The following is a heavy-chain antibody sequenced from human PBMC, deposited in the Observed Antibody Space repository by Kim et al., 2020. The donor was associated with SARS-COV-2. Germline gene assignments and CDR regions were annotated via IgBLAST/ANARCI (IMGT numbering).Heavy chain of an antibody. Sequence: GGSLRLSCAASGFTFSSYAMSWVRQAPGKGLEWVSAISGSGGSTYYADSVKGRFTISRDNSKNTLYLQMNSMRAEDTAVYYCAKDEAVWFSYGMDVWGQGTTVTVSS. CDR1: GFTFSSYA. V-gene: IGHV3-23*01. D-gene: IGHD3-10*01. CDR2: ISGSGGST. J-gene: IGHJ6*02. CDR3: AKDEAVWFSYGMDV.